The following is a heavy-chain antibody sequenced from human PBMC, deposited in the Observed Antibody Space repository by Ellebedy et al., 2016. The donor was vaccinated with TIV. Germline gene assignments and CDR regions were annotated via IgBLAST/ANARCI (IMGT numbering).Heavy chain of an antibody. CDR1: GFTFSSYA. V-gene: IGHV3-23*01. D-gene: IGHD3-22*01. CDR2: ISGSEGST. J-gene: IGHJ3*02. Sequence: GESLKISCAASGFTFSSYAMSWVRQAPRKGLEWVSVISGSEGSTYYAESVKGRLTISRDNFKKTLYLQMNSLRAEDTAVYYCARPLRYYESRATSDAFDIWGQGTMVTVSS. CDR3: ARPLRYYESRATSDAFDI.